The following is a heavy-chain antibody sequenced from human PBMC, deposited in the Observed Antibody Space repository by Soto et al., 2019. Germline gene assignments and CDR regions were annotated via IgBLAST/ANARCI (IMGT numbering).Heavy chain of an antibody. CDR3: PILPRQIARTPADIWSFDS. V-gene: IGHV1-24*01. CDR2: LDAEDVET. Sequence: VSSVKVSCKVSGYSLSDLSIHWVRQAPGKGLEWMGGLDAEDVETIYAQKLEGRGTMTEDTSTDTAYMELSSRTYEDKGLYYCPILPRQIARTPADIWSFDSWGQGTMVPVSS. J-gene: IGHJ4*02. CDR1: GYSLSDLS. D-gene: IGHD2-2*01.